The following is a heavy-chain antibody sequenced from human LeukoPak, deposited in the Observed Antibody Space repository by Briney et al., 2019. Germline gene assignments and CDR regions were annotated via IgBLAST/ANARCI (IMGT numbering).Heavy chain of an antibody. J-gene: IGHJ5*02. CDR2: IYYSGST. V-gene: IGHV4-39*07. CDR1: GGSISSSSYY. Sequence: PSETLSLTCTVSGGSISSSSYYWGWIRQPPGKGLEWIGTIYYSGSTYYNPSLKSRVTILVDKSKNQFSLKLSSVTAADTAVYYCARFLDDLNFSNWFDPWGQGTLVTVSS. CDR3: ARFLDDLNFSNWFDP. D-gene: IGHD3-3*01.